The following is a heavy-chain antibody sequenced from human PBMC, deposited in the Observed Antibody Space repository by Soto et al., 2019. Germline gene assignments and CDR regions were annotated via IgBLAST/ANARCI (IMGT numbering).Heavy chain of an antibody. J-gene: IGHJ4*02. CDR1: GFTVSSSNY. CDR3: HGYGY. V-gene: IGHV3-53*01. CDR2: IYTGGTT. D-gene: IGHD5-12*01. Sequence: EVQLVESGGGLIQPGGSLRLSCVVSGFTVSSSNYMSWVRQAPGKGLEWVSVIYTGGTTYYADSVKGRFTISRDNSKNTLYLQMNSLRAEDTAVYDCHGYGYWGQGTLVTVSS.